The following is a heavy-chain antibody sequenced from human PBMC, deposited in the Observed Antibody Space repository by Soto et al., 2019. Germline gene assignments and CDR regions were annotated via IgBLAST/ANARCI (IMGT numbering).Heavy chain of an antibody. Sequence: SETLSLTCAVSGGSINGAGYCWTWVRQPPGKGLEWIGYIYPTGNTYYSASLKSRVSISVDKSSNHLSLELNSVTAADTAVYYWARGRPDTAYWFDPWGPGTLVTVSS. D-gene: IGHD4-17*01. V-gene: IGHV4-30-2*01. CDR3: ARGRPDTAYWFDP. J-gene: IGHJ5*02. CDR2: IYPTGNT. CDR1: GGSINGAGYC.